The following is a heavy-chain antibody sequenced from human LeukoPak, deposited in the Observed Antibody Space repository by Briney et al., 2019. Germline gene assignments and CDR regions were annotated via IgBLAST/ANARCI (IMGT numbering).Heavy chain of an antibody. CDR3: ARGGGYSYGSFDY. CDR2: TSYDGSNK. J-gene: IGHJ4*02. CDR1: GFTFSSYG. Sequence: PGGSLRLSCAASGFTFSSYGMHWVRQAPGKGLEWVAVTSYDGSNKYYADSVKGRFTISRDNAKNTLYLQMNSLRAEDTAVYYCARGGGYSYGSFDYWGQGTLVTVSS. D-gene: IGHD5-18*01. V-gene: IGHV3-30*03.